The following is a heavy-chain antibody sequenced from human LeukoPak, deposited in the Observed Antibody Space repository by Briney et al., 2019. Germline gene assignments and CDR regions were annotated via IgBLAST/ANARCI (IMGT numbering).Heavy chain of an antibody. V-gene: IGHV3-23*01. CDR3: AKDTGIILVRGAADY. J-gene: IGHJ4*02. Sequence: GGSLRLSCSASGFASSSYAMSWVRQAPGKGLEWVSITSGSGGNPYYADSVKGRFTISRDNSKNTLYLHMTSLRAEDTALYYCAKDTGIILVRGAADYWGQGILVTVSS. CDR1: GFASSSYA. D-gene: IGHD3-10*01. CDR2: TSGSGGNP.